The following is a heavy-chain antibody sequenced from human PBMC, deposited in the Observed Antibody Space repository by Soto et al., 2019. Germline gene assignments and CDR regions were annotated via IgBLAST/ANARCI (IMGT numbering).Heavy chain of an antibody. Sequence: QVQLVQSGAEVKKPGASVKLSCKASGYTFTSYAIHWVRQAPGQRLECMGWINTDNGNTKYSQKFQGRVTITRDTSASTAYMELSSLTSEDTAVYFCARAPSGYYFANWGQGTLVTVSS. V-gene: IGHV1-3*04. CDR3: ARAPSGYYFAN. CDR2: INTDNGNT. CDR1: GYTFTSYA. D-gene: IGHD3-10*01. J-gene: IGHJ4*02.